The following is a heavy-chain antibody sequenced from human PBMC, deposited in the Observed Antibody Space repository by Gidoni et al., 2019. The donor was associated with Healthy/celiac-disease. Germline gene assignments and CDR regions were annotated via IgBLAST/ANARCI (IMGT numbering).Heavy chain of an antibody. D-gene: IGHD3-22*01. CDR1: GFTFSSYE. V-gene: IGHV3-48*03. CDR3: ARKGDGLGPHMIHWYFDL. Sequence: EVQLVESGGGLVQPGGSLRLSCAASGFTFSSYEMNWVRQAPGKGLELVSYISSSGSTIYYADSVKGRFTISRDNAKNSLYLQMNSLRAEDTAVYYCARKGDGLGPHMIHWYFDLWGHGTLVTVSS. J-gene: IGHJ2*01. CDR2: ISSSGSTI.